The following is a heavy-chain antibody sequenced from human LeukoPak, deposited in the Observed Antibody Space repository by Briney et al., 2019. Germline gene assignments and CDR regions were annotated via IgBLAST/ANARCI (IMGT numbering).Heavy chain of an antibody. CDR3: ARADYTSTYCGSLDY. Sequence: ASVKVSCKASGCTFTSYAISWVRQAPGQGLEWMGCISTYNGNTNYAQKLQGRVTMTTDTSPSTAYMELRSLRSDDTAVYYCARADYTSTYCGSLDYWGQGTLVTVSS. J-gene: IGHJ4*02. V-gene: IGHV1-18*01. CDR2: ISTYNGNT. CDR1: GCTFTSYA. D-gene: IGHD1-26*01.